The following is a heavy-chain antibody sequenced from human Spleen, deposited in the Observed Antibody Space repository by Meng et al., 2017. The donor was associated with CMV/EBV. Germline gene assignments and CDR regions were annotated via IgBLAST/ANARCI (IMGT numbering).Heavy chain of an antibody. V-gene: IGHV3-20*04. Sequence: GGSLRLSCAASGFTFDDYGMSWVRQAPGKGLEWVSGINWNGGSTGYADSVKGRFTISRDNAKNSLYLQMNSLRSDDTAVYFCARGVIVVAPAVIDDYYGMDVWGQGTTVTVSS. CDR3: ARGVIVVAPAVIDDYYGMDV. CDR1: GFTFDDYG. D-gene: IGHD2-2*01. J-gene: IGHJ6*02. CDR2: INWNGGST.